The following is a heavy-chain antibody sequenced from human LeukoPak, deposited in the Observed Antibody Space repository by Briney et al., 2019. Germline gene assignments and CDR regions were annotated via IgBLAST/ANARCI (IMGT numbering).Heavy chain of an antibody. CDR2: VYYSGST. V-gene: IGHV4-59*01. CDR3: ARGSQRITVFGVVTDY. CDR1: GGSISSYY. Sequence: SETLSLTCTVSGGSISSYYWSWIRQPPGKGLEWIGYVYYSGSTNYNPSLKSRVTISVDTSKNHFSLELSSVTAADTAVYYCARGSQRITVFGVVTDYWGQGTLVTVSS. D-gene: IGHD3-3*01. J-gene: IGHJ4*02.